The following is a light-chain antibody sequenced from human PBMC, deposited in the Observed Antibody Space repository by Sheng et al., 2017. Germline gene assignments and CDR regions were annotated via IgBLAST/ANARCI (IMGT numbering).Light chain of an antibody. CDR3: ATWDSSLSGRV. J-gene: IGLJ2*01. CDR1: SSNIGNNY. V-gene: IGLV1-51*01. Sequence: QSVLTQPPSVSAAPGQKVTISCSGSSSNIGNNYVSWYQQLPGTAPKLLIYDNNNRPSGIPDRFSGSKSGTSATLGITGLQTGDEADYYCATWDSSLSGRVFGGGTKLTVL. CDR2: DNN.